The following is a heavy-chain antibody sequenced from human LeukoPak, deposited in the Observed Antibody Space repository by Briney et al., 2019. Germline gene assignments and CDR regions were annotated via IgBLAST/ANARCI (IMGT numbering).Heavy chain of an antibody. CDR1: GGTFTSYA. V-gene: IGHV1-69*04. Sequence: SVKVSCKASGGTFTSYAISWVRQAPGQGLEWMGRIIPIFGMANYAQKFQGRVTITTDKSTSTAYMELSSLRSEDTAVYYCAISRYSSSLEGMDVWGKGTTVTVS. CDR3: AISRYSSSLEGMDV. J-gene: IGHJ6*04. D-gene: IGHD6-6*01. CDR2: IIPIFGMA.